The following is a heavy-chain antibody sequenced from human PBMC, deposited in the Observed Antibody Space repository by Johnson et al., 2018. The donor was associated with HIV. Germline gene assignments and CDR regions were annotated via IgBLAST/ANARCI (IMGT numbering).Heavy chain of an antibody. V-gene: IGHV3-20*04. J-gene: IGHJ3*02. Sequence: VQLVESGGGVVQPGRSLRLSCAASGFTFDDYGMSWVRQAPGKGLEWVSGINWSGGSSGYEDSMKGRFTISRDNARNYLYLQMNSLRAEDTAVYYCAKTIARNAFDIWGQGAMVTVSS. CDR1: GFTFDDYG. CDR3: AKTIARNAFDI. CDR2: INWSGGSS. D-gene: IGHD3-9*01.